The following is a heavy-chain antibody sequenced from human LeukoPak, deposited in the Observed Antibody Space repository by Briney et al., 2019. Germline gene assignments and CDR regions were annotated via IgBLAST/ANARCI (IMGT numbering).Heavy chain of an antibody. V-gene: IGHV1-18*01. J-gene: IGHJ4*02. Sequence: ASVKVSFKASGYTFTSYGISWVRQAPGQGLEWMGWISAHKGNTNHAQKFQARVTPTTDTSPSTAYMELTRLRSHDTAVHYCARTNRGYVIYWGQGTLVTVSS. CDR3: ARTNRGYVIY. CDR2: ISAHKGNT. D-gene: IGHD1-1*01. CDR1: GYTFTSYG.